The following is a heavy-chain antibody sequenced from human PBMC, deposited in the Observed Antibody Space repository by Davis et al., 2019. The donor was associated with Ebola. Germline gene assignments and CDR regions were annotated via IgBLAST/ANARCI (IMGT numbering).Heavy chain of an antibody. V-gene: IGHV5-51*01. D-gene: IGHD1-26*01. CDR3: ASGLVGATLFDAFDI. CDR1: GYSFTSYW. J-gene: IGHJ3*02. Sequence: GESLKISCKGSGYSFTSYWIGWVRQMPGKGLEWMGIIYPGDSDTRYSPSFQGQVTISADKSISTAYLQWSSLKASDTAMYYCASGLVGATLFDAFDIWGQGTMVTVSS. CDR2: IYPGDSDT.